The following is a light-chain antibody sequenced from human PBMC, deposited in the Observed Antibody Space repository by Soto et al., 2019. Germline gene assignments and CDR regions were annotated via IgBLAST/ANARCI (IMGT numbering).Light chain of an antibody. CDR3: SSYTSSSTVV. V-gene: IGLV2-14*01. CDR2: DVI. Sequence: QSALTQPASVSGSPGQSITISCTGTSSDVGGYNYVSWYQQHPGKAPKLMIYDVINRPSGVSNRFSGSKSGNTASLTISGLPAEDEADYYCSSYTSSSTVVFGGGTKLTVL. CDR1: SSDVGGYNY. J-gene: IGLJ2*01.